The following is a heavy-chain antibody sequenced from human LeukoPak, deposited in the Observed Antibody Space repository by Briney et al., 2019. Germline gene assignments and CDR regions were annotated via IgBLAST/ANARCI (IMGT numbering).Heavy chain of an antibody. J-gene: IGHJ4*02. CDR1: GFTFSGYW. CDR2: IKQDGYEK. CDR3: ARDKIVGPTTLDY. Sequence: GGSLRLSCAASGFTFSGYWMSWVRQTPERGLEWVANIKQDGYEKYYVDSVKGRFTISRDNAKNSLYLQMNSLRADDTAVYYCARDKIVGPTTLDYWGQGTLVTVSS. V-gene: IGHV3-7*01. D-gene: IGHD1-26*01.